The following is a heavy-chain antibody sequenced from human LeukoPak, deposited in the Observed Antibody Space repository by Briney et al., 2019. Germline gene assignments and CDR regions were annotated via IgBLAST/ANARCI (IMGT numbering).Heavy chain of an antibody. D-gene: IGHD6-19*01. Sequence: PGGSLRLSCAASGFTFSDYYMSWIRQAPGKGLEWVSYISSSGSTIYYADSVKGRFTISRDNAKNSLYLQMNSLRAEDTAVYYCASYSVGIAVAGTLVDYWGQGTLVTVSS. CDR2: ISSSGSTI. V-gene: IGHV3-11*01. CDR1: GFTFSDYY. J-gene: IGHJ4*02. CDR3: ASYSVGIAVAGTLVDY.